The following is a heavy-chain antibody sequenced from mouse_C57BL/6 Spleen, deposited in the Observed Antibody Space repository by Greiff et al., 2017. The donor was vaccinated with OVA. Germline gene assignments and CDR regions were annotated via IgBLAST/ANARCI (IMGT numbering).Heavy chain of an antibody. CDR2: IDPSDSYT. V-gene: IGHV1-59*01. CDR1: GYTFTSYW. D-gene: IGHD2-3*01. J-gene: IGHJ4*01. Sequence: QVQLQQPGAELVRPGTSVKLSCKASGYTFTSYWMHWVKQRPGQGLEWIGVIDPSDSYTNYNQKFKGKATLTVDTSSSTAYMQLSSLTSEDSAVYYCARDRPDDGSHAMDYWGQGTSVTVSS. CDR3: ARDRPDDGSHAMDY.